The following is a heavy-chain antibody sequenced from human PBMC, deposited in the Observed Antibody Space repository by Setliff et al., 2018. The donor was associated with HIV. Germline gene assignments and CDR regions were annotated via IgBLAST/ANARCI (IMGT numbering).Heavy chain of an antibody. CDR1: AASIRSHY. D-gene: IGHD2-2*02. J-gene: IGHJ4*02. Sequence: SETLSLTCTVSAASIRSHYCSWIRQSPGKGLEWIGNFYYTGSTDYNPSFKSRVTISLDKSNNQISLNLSSATAADTAVYYCARHTVFVRYFDHWGQGMLVTVS. CDR3: ARHTVFVRYFDH. CDR2: FYYTGST. V-gene: IGHV4-59*11.